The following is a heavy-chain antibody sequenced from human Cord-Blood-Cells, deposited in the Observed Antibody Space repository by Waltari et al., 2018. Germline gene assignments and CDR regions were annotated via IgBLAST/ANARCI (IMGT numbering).Heavy chain of an antibody. J-gene: IGHJ3*02. CDR1: GGSFSGYY. D-gene: IGHD1-1*01. CDR3: ARGKGNAFDI. Sequence: QVQLQQWGAGLLKPSETLSLTCAVYGGSFSGYYWSWIHQPPGKGLEWIGEINHSGSTNYNPSLKSRVTISVDTSKNQFSLKLSSVTAADTAVYYCARGKGNAFDIWGQGTMVTVSS. CDR2: INHSGST. V-gene: IGHV4-34*01.